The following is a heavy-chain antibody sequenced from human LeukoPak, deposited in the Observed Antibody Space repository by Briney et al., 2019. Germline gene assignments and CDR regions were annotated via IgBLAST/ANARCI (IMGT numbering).Heavy chain of an antibody. J-gene: IGHJ4*02. CDR2: IYYSGST. D-gene: IGHD6-19*01. CDR1: GGSISSSSYY. V-gene: IGHV4-39*01. CDR3: ARRYSSGWYPFDY. Sequence: SETLSLTCTVSGGSISSSSYYWGWIRQPPGKGLEWIGSIYYSGSTYYNPSLKSRVTISVDTSKNQFSLKLSSVTAADTAVYYCARRYSSGWYPFDYWGQGTPVTVSS.